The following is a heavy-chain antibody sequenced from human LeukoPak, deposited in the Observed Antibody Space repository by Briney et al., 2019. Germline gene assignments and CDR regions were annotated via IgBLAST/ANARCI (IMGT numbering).Heavy chain of an antibody. Sequence: PGGSLRLSCVASGFTFSSYWMHWVRQDPRKGLVWVSRISGDGRNINYADSVRGRFTISRDNAKNSLYLQMNSLRAEDTALYYCAKDISPKGMATIRGYGGSFDLWGRGTLVTVSS. D-gene: IGHD5-24*01. CDR3: AKDISPKGMATIRGYGGSFDL. J-gene: IGHJ2*01. V-gene: IGHV3-74*01. CDR2: ISGDGRNI. CDR1: GFTFSSYW.